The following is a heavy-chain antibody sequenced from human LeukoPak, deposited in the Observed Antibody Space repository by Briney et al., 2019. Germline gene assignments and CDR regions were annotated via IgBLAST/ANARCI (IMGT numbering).Heavy chain of an antibody. V-gene: IGHV4-4*07. D-gene: IGHD6-13*01. Sequence: SETLSLTCSVSRGSISSYYWSWIRQPAGKGLEWIGRIYPSGSTNYNPSLKSRVTISVDTPKNQLSLKLTSVAAADTAVYYCARDGGEASSSWHNWFDPWGQGTQVTVSS. CDR2: IYPSGST. J-gene: IGHJ5*02. CDR1: RGSISSYY. CDR3: ARDGGEASSSWHNWFDP.